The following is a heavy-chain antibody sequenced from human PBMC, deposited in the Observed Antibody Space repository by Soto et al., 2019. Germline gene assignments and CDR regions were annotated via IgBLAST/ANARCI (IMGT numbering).Heavy chain of an antibody. V-gene: IGHV5-10-1*01. CDR2: IDPSDSYT. D-gene: IGHD1-26*01. CDR1: GYSFTSYW. Sequence: GEALKISCKGSGYSFTSYWISCVRQMPGKGLEWMGRIDPSDSYTNYSPSFQGHVTISADKSISTAYLQCSSLKASDTAIYYCASHRHPWSVYYGMDVWGQGTTVTVSS. J-gene: IGHJ6*02. CDR3: ASHRHPWSVYYGMDV.